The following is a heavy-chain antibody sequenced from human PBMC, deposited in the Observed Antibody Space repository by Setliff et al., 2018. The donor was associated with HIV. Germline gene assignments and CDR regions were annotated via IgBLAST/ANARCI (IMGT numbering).Heavy chain of an antibody. V-gene: IGHV4-30-4*02. CDR1: GGSISSGDYY. D-gene: IGHD3-3*01. Sequence: SETLSLTCTVSGGSISSGDYYWSWIRQPPGKGLEWIGYIYYSGSTYYNPSLKSRVTISVDTSKNQFSLKLSSVTAADPAVYYCARIFGDQGYSYGMDVWGQGTTVTVSS. J-gene: IGHJ6*02. CDR2: IYYSGST. CDR3: ARIFGDQGYSYGMDV.